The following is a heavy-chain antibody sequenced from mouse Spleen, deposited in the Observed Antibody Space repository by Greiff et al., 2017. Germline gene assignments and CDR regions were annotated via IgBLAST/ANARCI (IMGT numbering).Heavy chain of an antibody. CDR2: ISSGGSYT. CDR1: GFTFSSYG. J-gene: IGHJ2*01. Sequence: EVNVVESGGDLVKPGGSLKLSCAASGFTFSSYGMSWVRQTPDKRLEWVATISSGGSYTYYPDSVKGRFTISRDNAKNTLYLQMSSLKSEDTAMYYCARLTGTRSYFDYWGQGTTLTVSS. V-gene: IGHV5-6*01. CDR3: ARLTGTRSYFDY. D-gene: IGHD4-1*01.